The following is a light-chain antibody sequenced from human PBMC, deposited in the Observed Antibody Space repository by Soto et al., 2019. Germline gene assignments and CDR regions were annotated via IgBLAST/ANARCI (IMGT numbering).Light chain of an antibody. CDR1: QTISSW. V-gene: IGKV1-5*03. Sequence: DIQMTQSPSTLCGSVGDRVTITRGASQTISSWLAWYQQKPGKAPKLLIYKASTLKSGVPSRFSGSGSGTEFTLTISSLQPDDFATYYCQQYNIYSWTFGQGTKVDIK. J-gene: IGKJ1*01. CDR2: KAS. CDR3: QQYNIYSWT.